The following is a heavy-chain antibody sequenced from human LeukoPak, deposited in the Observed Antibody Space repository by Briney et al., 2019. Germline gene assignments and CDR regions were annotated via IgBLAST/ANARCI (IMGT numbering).Heavy chain of an antibody. D-gene: IGHD5-24*01. V-gene: IGHV1-46*01. CDR3: ARGAEMATIDDDAFDI. J-gene: IGHJ3*02. CDR2: INLSGGST. CDR1: GYTLTIYN. Sequence: GAGVKVSCKASGYTLTIYNMRWVRQAPGQGLEWMGIINLSGGSTSSAQKFQGRVTLTRDTSTSTVYMQLSSLRYEDTAVYYCARGAEMATIDDDAFDIWGQGTMVTVST.